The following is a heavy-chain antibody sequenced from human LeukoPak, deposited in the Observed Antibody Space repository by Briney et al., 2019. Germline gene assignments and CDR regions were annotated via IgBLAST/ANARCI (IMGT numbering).Heavy chain of an antibody. CDR2: IYYSGTA. CDR1: GGSISSGGYY. V-gene: IGHV4-31*03. J-gene: IGHJ4*02. D-gene: IGHD4-17*01. Sequence: PSQTLSLTCTVSGGSISSGGYYWSWVRQHPEKGLEWIGYIYYSGTAYYNPSLKSRVTMSVDTSKNQFSLKLDSVTAADTAVYCCARFSNDHGVKFDYWGQGTLVTVSS. CDR3: ARFSNDHGVKFDY.